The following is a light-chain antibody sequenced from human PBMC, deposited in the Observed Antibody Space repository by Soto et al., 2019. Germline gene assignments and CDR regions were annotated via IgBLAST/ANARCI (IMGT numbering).Light chain of an antibody. Sequence: QSALTQPASVSGSPGQSITISCTGTSSDVGSYNLVSWYQHHPGKAPKLMIYEGSKRPSGVSNRFSGSKSGNTASLTISGLQAEVEADYYCCSYAASGTLVFGGGTKLTVL. V-gene: IGLV2-23*01. CDR2: EGS. CDR1: SSDVGSYNL. CDR3: CSYAASGTLV. J-gene: IGLJ2*01.